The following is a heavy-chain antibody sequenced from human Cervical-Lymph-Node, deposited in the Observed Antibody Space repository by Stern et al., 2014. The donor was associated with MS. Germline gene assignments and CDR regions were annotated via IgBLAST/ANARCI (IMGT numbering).Heavy chain of an antibody. Sequence: QLQLQESGPGLVKPSEPLSLTCTVSSYSISSGYYWGWIRQPPGKELEWIGTIFHSGRTYYHPSPTARGTTSVDTRKTEFSLRLVSVTAADTAMYYCAREEQQLVHGNWFDPWGQGTLVTVSS. CDR3: AREEQQLVHGNWFDP. CDR1: SYSISSGYY. D-gene: IGHD6-13*01. CDR2: IFHSGRT. J-gene: IGHJ5*02. V-gene: IGHV4-38-2*02.